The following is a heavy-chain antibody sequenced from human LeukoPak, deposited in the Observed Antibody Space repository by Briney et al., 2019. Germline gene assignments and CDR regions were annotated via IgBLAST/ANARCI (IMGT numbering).Heavy chain of an antibody. Sequence: SETLSLTCTVSGGSISSYYWTWIRQPAGKGLEWIGCIHTSGSTNYNPSLKSRVTMSADTSKNQFSLKLTSVTAADTAVYYCARAWQWLPLDSWGQGTLVTVSS. CDR1: GGSISSYY. CDR3: ARAWQWLPLDS. D-gene: IGHD6-19*01. J-gene: IGHJ4*02. V-gene: IGHV4-4*07. CDR2: IHTSGST.